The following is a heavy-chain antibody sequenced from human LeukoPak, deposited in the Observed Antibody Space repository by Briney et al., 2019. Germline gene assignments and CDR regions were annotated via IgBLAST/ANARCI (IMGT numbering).Heavy chain of an antibody. V-gene: IGHV4-39*01. Sequence: SETLSLTCTVSGGSISSSSYYWGWIRQPPGKGLEWIGNIDYSGSTYYNPSLLSRVTISVDTSKTQFSLQLTSMTAADTAVYYCATIGYTSGWIFDYWGQGTLVTVSS. CDR3: ATIGYTSGWIFDY. CDR2: IDYSGST. J-gene: IGHJ4*02. CDR1: GGSISSSSYY. D-gene: IGHD6-19*01.